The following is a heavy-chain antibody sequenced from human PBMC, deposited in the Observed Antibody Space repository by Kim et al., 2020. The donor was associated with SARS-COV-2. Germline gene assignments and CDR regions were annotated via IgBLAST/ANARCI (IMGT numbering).Heavy chain of an antibody. D-gene: IGHD2-21*02. V-gene: IGHV3-7*03. CDR2: INQDGSRI. Sequence: GGSLRLSCAASGFTFSSYWMIWARQAPGKGLEWVAQINQDGSRIYYLDSVKGRFTISRDNAQNSLYLQMNSLRAEDAALYYCARGFVVVTRNPNSFDIWGQGTTVTVS. J-gene: IGHJ3*02. CDR3: ARGFVVVTRNPNSFDI. CDR1: GFTFSSYW.